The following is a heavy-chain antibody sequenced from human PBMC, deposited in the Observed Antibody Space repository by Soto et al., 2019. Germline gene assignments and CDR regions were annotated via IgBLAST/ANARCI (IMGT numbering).Heavy chain of an antibody. CDR3: ATDLDGYTAMAP. V-gene: IGHV1-24*01. Sequence: ASVKVSCKVSGYTLTELSMHWVRQAPGKGLEWMGGFDPEDGETIYAQKFQGRVTMTEDTSTDTAYMELSSLRSKDTAVYYCATDLDGYTAMAPWGQGTLVTVSS. J-gene: IGHJ5*02. D-gene: IGHD5-18*01. CDR1: GYTLTELS. CDR2: FDPEDGET.